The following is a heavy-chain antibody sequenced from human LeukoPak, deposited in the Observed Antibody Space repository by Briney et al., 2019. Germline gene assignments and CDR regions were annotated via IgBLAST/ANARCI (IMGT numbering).Heavy chain of an antibody. Sequence: SETLSLTCTVSGGSISSYYWSWVRQPPGKGREWSGYIYYSGSTNYNPSLKSRVTISVDTSKNQFSLKLSSVTAADTAVYYCARARWGAPVDPWGQGTLVTVSS. J-gene: IGHJ5*02. D-gene: IGHD1-26*01. CDR1: GGSISSYY. V-gene: IGHV4-59*12. CDR2: IYYSGST. CDR3: ARARWGAPVDP.